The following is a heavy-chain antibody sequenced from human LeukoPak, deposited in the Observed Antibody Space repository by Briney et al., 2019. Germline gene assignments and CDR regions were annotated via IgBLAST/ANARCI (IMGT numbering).Heavy chain of an antibody. J-gene: IGHJ4*02. D-gene: IGHD1-26*01. V-gene: IGHV3-33*06. CDR2: IWYDGSNK. Sequence: PGGSLRLSCAASGFTPSSYGMHWVRQAPGKGLEWVAVIWYDGSNKYYADSVKGRFTISRDNSKNTLYLQMNSLRAEDTAVYYCAKSGQHLVPNFDYWGQGTLVTVSS. CDR3: AKSGQHLVPNFDY. CDR1: GFTPSSYG.